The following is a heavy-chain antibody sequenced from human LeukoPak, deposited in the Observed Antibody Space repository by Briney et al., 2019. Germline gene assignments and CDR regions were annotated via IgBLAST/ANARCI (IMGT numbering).Heavy chain of an antibody. D-gene: IGHD3-10*01. V-gene: IGHV3-15*01. J-gene: IGHJ4*02. CDR2: IKSKTDGGTT. Sequence: GGSLSLSCAASGFTFSSAWMSWVRQAPGKGLEWVGRIKSKTDGGTTDYAAPVKGRFTISRDDSKNTLYLQMNSLKTEETAVYYCTSYPSYYGSGSRLYYFVYWGQGTLVTVSS. CDR1: GFTFSSAW. CDR3: TSYPSYYGSGSRLYYFVY.